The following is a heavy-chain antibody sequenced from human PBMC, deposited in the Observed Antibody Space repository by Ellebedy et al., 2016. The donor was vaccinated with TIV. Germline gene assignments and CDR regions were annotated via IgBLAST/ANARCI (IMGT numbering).Heavy chain of an antibody. Sequence: GGSLRLXXAASGFTFSSYAMHWVRQAPGKGLEWVAVISYDGSNKYYADSVKGRFTISRDNSKNTLYLQMNSLRAEDTAVYYCASPDNGFWFGELAFDYWGQGTLVTVSS. CDR1: GFTFSSYA. J-gene: IGHJ4*02. D-gene: IGHD3-10*01. CDR3: ASPDNGFWFGELAFDY. CDR2: ISYDGSNK. V-gene: IGHV3-30-3*01.